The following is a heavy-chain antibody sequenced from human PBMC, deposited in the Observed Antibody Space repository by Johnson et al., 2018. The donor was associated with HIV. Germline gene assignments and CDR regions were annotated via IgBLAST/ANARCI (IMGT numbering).Heavy chain of an antibody. D-gene: IGHD1-14*01. Sequence: VQLVESGGGLVQPGGSLRLSCASSGFTLSSYWIHWVRQAPGKGLLWVSRMTSDGSSTSYTDSVKGRFTISRDNAKNSLYLQMNSLRAEDTAVYYCARDQGYPEPAFDIWGQGTMVTVSS. J-gene: IGHJ3*02. CDR1: GFTLSSYW. CDR2: MTSDGSST. V-gene: IGHV3-74*01. CDR3: ARDQGYPEPAFDI.